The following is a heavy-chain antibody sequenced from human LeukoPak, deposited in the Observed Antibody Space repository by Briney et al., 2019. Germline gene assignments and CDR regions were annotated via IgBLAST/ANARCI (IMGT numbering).Heavy chain of an antibody. D-gene: IGHD4-23*01. Sequence: PGGSLRLSCAASGFTFSSYWMHWVRQAPGKGLVWVSRIKSDGSSTSYAGSVKGRFTISRDNVKNTLYLQMNSLRGEDTAVYYCVGDPDYGGYSRFDYWGQGTLVTVSS. CDR2: IKSDGSST. V-gene: IGHV3-74*01. CDR1: GFTFSSYW. CDR3: VGDPDYGGYSRFDY. J-gene: IGHJ4*02.